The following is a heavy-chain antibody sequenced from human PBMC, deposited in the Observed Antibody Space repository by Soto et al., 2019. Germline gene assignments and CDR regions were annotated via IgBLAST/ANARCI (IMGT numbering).Heavy chain of an antibody. Sequence: GGSLRLSCAASGFTFSSYSMNWVRQAPGRGLEWVSYISSGGGTIYYADSVKGRFTISRDNAKNSLYLQINSLRAEDTAVYYCARLYCTGGACPSDYWGQGTLVTVSS. CDR2: ISSGGGTI. V-gene: IGHV3-48*01. CDR1: GFTFSSYS. D-gene: IGHD2-8*02. J-gene: IGHJ4*02. CDR3: ARLYCTGGACPSDY.